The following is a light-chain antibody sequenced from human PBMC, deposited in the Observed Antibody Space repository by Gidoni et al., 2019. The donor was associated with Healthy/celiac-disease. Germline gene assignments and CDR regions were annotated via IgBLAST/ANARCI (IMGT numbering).Light chain of an antibody. V-gene: IGKV3-11*01. CDR1: QSVSSY. CDR2: DAS. CDR3: QQRSNWPLLT. Sequence: IVLTQSSSTLSLSPGERANLSCRVSQSVSSYLAWYQQKPGQAPRLLIYDASNRATGIPARFSGSGSGTDFTLTISSLEPEDFAVYYCQQRSNWPLLTFGGGTKVEIK. J-gene: IGKJ4*01.